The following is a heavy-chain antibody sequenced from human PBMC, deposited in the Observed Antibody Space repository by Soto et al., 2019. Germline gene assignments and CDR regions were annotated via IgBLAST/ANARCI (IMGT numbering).Heavy chain of an antibody. Sequence: SETLSLTCTVSGASISSGNYFWSWIRQSPGKGLEWIGYIYDSGSSYYNPSLQSRVTMSVDTYKNQFSLKLSSVTAADTAVYYCARQKGYIFGPKNFDYWGQGTLVTVSS. CDR3: ARQKGYIFGPKNFDY. D-gene: IGHD3-3*02. CDR2: IYDSGSS. J-gene: IGHJ4*02. V-gene: IGHV4-30-4*01. CDR1: GASISSGNYF.